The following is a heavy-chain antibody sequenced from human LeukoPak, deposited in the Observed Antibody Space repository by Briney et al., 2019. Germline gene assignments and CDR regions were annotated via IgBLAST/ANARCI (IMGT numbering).Heavy chain of an antibody. CDR1: GFTFSSYA. Sequence: GGSLRLSCAASGFTFSSYAMSWVRQAPGKGLEWVSAISGSGGSTYYADAVKGRCTISRDNSKHTLYLKMNSLRPEDTAVYYCAKDPLTYDFWSGYRKDYWGQGTLVTVSS. CDR3: AKDPLTYDFWSGYRKDY. J-gene: IGHJ4*02. V-gene: IGHV3-23*01. CDR2: ISGSGGST. D-gene: IGHD3-3*01.